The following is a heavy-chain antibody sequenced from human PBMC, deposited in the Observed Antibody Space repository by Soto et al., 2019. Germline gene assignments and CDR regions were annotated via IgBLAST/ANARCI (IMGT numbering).Heavy chain of an antibody. CDR3: ARTYSIRYFDA. D-gene: IGHD3-9*01. CDR2: IWSDGSDK. Sequence: GGSLRLSCAASGFSFSSYGMHWIRQAPGKGLEWVAVIWSDGSDKYYAGSVKGRFTISRDNSKNTLYLQMNSLRAEDTAVYYCARTYSIRYFDAWGQGTLVTVSS. V-gene: IGHV3-33*01. J-gene: IGHJ4*02. CDR1: GFSFSSYG.